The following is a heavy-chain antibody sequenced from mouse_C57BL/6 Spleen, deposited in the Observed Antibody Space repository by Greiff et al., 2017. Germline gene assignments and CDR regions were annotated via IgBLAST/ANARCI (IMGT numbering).Heavy chain of an antibody. Sequence: VQLVESGPGLVKPSQSLFLTCSITGFPITSGYYWIWIRQSPGKPLEWMGYITHSGETFYNPTLQSPVSITRETSKNQFFLQLNSVTTEDTAMYYCAGDRYGYMYFDVWGTGTTVTVSS. J-gene: IGHJ1*03. CDR1: GFPITSGYY. D-gene: IGHD1-1*01. V-gene: IGHV12-3*01. CDR2: ITHSGET. CDR3: AGDRYGYMYFDV.